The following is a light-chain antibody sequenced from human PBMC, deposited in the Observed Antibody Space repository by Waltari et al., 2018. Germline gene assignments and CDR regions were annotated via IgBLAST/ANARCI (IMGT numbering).Light chain of an antibody. CDR1: DSSICAYNY. CDR3: SSYTRRNTVI. Sequence: QSALAQPASVSGSPGQSITLSCTGTDSSICAYNYVSWYQQHPGIAPKLLLYDVSDRPSGVSDRFSGSKSGKTASLTISGLQPEDAADYYCSSYTRRNTVIFGGGTKLTVV. V-gene: IGLV2-14*03. CDR2: DVS. J-gene: IGLJ2*01.